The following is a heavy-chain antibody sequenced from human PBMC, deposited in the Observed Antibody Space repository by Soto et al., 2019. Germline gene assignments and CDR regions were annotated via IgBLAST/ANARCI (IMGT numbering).Heavy chain of an antibody. Sequence: PGGSLRLSCAASGFSISTYSMNWVRQAPGKGLEWVADITTSSSFRFYADSLKGRFTISRDDAKNSLYLQMNSLRVEDTGLYYCARDLGVALATLTLDSWGQGTLVTVSS. V-gene: IGHV3-21*01. D-gene: IGHD2-15*01. J-gene: IGHJ4*02. CDR1: GFSISTYS. CDR3: ARDLGVALATLTLDS. CDR2: ITTSSSFR.